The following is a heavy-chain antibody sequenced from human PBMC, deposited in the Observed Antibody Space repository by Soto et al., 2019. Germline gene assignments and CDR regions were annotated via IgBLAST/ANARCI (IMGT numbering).Heavy chain of an antibody. V-gene: IGHV5-51*01. CDR2: IYPGDSNT. D-gene: IGHD4-17*01. CDR1: GYRFTSYW. J-gene: IGHJ5*02. Sequence: LGESKKISCKGSGYRFTSYWIAWVRQKTGKGLEWMGIIYPGDSNTRYSPSFQGQVIISADKSITTAYLQWSSLKASDTAMYYCAKDLDYGGNSDLFAPWGQGTLVTVSS. CDR3: AKDLDYGGNSDLFAP.